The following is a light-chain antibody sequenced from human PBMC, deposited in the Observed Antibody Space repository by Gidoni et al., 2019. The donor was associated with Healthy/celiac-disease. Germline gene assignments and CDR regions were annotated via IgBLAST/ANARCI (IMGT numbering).Light chain of an antibody. CDR3: QQYNSYPT. J-gene: IGKJ1*01. Sequence: DIQMTQSPSTLSASVGDRVTITCRASQSIGSWLAWYQQKPGKAPKLLIYKASSLESGVPSRFSGSGSGTEFTLTISRLQPDDFATYYCQQYNSYPTFGQGTKVEIK. V-gene: IGKV1-5*03. CDR1: QSIGSW. CDR2: KAS.